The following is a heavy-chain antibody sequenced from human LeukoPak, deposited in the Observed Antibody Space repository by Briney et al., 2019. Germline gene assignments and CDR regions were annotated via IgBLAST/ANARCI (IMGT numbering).Heavy chain of an antibody. CDR3: AREPVDTPMVTSFVY. CDR2: INPNSGGT. J-gene: IGHJ4*02. CDR1: GYTFTDYY. Sequence: SVKVSCKASGYTFTDYYMHWVRQAPGQGLEWMGWINPNSGGTNYAQKFQGRVTMTRDTSISTAYMELSRLTSDDTAVYYCAREPVDTPMVTSFVYWGQGTLVTVSS. D-gene: IGHD5-18*01. V-gene: IGHV1-2*02.